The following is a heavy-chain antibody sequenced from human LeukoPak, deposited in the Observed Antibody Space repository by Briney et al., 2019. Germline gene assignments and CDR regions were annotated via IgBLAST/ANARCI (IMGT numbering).Heavy chain of an antibody. V-gene: IGHV4-59*01. CDR3: ARGRWAMYYFDY. CDR2: IYYSGST. Sequence: SETLSLTCTVSGCSINSYYRSWIRQPPGKGLEWIGDIYYSGSTNYNPSLKSRVNISVDTSKNQFSLKLSSVTAADTGVYYCARGRWAMYYFDYWGQGTLVSVPS. J-gene: IGHJ4*02. CDR1: GCSINSYY. D-gene: IGHD2-2*01.